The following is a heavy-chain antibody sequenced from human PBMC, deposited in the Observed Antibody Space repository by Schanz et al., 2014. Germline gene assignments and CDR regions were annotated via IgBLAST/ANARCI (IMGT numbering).Heavy chain of an antibody. J-gene: IGHJ4*02. D-gene: IGHD1-7*01. CDR2: ISRSSSTI. V-gene: IGHV3-48*01. CDR3: ASGHWELRY. Sequence: EVQLVESGGGLVQPGGSLRLSCAASGFTFSTYSMNWVRQAPGKGLEWVSYISRSSSTIYYADSVKGRFTISRDNAKNSLYLQMNSLRAEDTAVYYCASGHWELRYWGQGAVVIVSS. CDR1: GFTFSTYS.